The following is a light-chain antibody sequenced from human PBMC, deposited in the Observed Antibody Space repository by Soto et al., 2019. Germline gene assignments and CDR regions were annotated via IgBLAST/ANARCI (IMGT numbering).Light chain of an antibody. CDR1: SSDVGAYNY. V-gene: IGLV2-8*01. CDR2: EVS. J-gene: IGLJ2*01. CDR3: SSYAANNIMSVV. Sequence: QSVLTQPPSASGSPGQSVTISCTGTSSDVGAYNYVSWYQQHPGKAPKLMIYEVSKRPSGFPDRFSGSKSGNTASLTVSGLQAEDEADYYCSSYAANNIMSVVFGGGTKLTVL.